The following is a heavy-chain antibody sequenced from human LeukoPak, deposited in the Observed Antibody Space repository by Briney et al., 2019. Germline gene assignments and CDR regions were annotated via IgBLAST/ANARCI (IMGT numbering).Heavy chain of an antibody. Sequence: GGSLRPSCAASGFTFSRYNMNWVRQAPGKGLEWVSYIGSSTSPIYYADSVKGRFTISRDNAKNSLYLQMNSLRDEDTAVYYCARDYYASGSYPFDYWGQGTLVTVSS. CDR1: GFTFSRYN. CDR3: ARDYYASGSYPFDY. V-gene: IGHV3-48*02. CDR2: IGSSTSPI. D-gene: IGHD3-10*01. J-gene: IGHJ4*02.